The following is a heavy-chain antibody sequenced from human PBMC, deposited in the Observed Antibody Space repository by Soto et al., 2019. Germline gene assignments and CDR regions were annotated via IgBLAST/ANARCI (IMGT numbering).Heavy chain of an antibody. CDR2: IYPGDSDT. D-gene: IGHD6-13*01. J-gene: IGHJ4*02. CDR3: ARAAAGTSMDY. CDR1: GYSFTTYW. V-gene: IGHV5-51*01. Sequence: GESLKISCKGSGYSFTTYWIGWVRQMPGKGLEWMGIIYPGDSDTKYSPSFQGQVTISADKSINTAYLQWSSLQASDSAMYYCARAAAGTSMDYWGQGTLVTVSS.